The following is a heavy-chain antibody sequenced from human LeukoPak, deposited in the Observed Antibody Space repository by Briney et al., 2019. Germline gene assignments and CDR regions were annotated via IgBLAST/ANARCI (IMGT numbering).Heavy chain of an antibody. Sequence: PGGSLRLSCAASGFTFSSYAMSWVRQAPGKGLEWVSAISGSGGSTYYADSVKGRFTISRDNSKSTLYLQMNSLRAEDTAVYYCAKDKDGDRYPFDYWGQGTLVTVSS. J-gene: IGHJ4*02. CDR3: AKDKDGDRYPFDY. CDR2: ISGSGGST. V-gene: IGHV3-23*01. CDR1: GFTFSSYA. D-gene: IGHD4-17*01.